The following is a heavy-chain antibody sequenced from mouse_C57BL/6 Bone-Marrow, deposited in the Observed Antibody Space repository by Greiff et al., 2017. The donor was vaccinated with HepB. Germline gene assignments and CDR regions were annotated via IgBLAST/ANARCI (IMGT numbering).Heavy chain of an antibody. CDR1: GYTFTSYW. Sequence: VQLQQPGAELVKPGASVKLSCKASGYTFTSYWMHWVKQRPGQGLEWIGMIHPNSGSTNYNEKFKSKATLTVDKSSSTAYMQLSSLTSEDSAVYYCAAPYPYSYGSSYYGWYFDVWGTGTTVTVSS. D-gene: IGHD1-1*01. CDR2: IHPNSGST. V-gene: IGHV1-64*01. J-gene: IGHJ1*03. CDR3: AAPYPYSYGSSYYGWYFDV.